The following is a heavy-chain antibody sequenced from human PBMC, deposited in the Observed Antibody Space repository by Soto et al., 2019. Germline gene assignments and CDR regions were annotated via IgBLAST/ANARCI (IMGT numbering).Heavy chain of an antibody. CDR1: GGSFSGYY. V-gene: IGHV4-34*01. Sequence: KPSETLSLTCAVYGGSFSGYYWSWIRQPPGKGLEWIGEINHSGSTNYNPSLKSRVTISVDTSKNQFSLKLSSVTAADTAVYYCARDTLRLPGIAVAGTSAFDYWGQGTLVTVSS. CDR3: ARDTLRLPGIAVAGTSAFDY. J-gene: IGHJ4*02. CDR2: INHSGST. D-gene: IGHD6-19*01.